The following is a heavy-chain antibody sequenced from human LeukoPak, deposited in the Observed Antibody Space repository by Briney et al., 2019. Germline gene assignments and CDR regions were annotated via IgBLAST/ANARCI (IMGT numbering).Heavy chain of an antibody. CDR3: AREIPPDYDFWSGYLGYYYYYGMDV. D-gene: IGHD3-3*01. CDR1: GGSISSYY. CDR2: IYTSGST. J-gene: IGHJ6*02. Sequence: SETLSLTCTVSGGSISSYYWSWIRQPAGKGLEWIGRIYTSGSTNYNPSLKSRVTMSVDTSKNQFSLELSSVTAADTAVYYCAREIPPDYDFWSGYLGYYYYYGMDVWGQGTTVTVSS. V-gene: IGHV4-4*07.